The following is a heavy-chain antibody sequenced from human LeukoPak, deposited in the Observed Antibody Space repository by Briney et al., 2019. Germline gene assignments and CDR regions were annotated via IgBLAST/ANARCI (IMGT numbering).Heavy chain of an antibody. CDR2: INQDGSEK. J-gene: IGHJ5*02. D-gene: IGHD3-3*01. CDR1: GFTFSNSW. CDR3: SRSLDS. V-gene: IGHV3-7*05. Sequence: GGSLRLSCAASGFTFSNSWMDWVPQAPGKGLEWVANINQDGSEKYYVDSVKGRFTISRDNAKNSLYLQMNSLRPEDTAVYYCSRSLDSWGQGTLVTVSP.